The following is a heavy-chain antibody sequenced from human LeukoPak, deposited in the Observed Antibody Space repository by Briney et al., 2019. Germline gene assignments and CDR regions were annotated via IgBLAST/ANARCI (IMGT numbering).Heavy chain of an antibody. J-gene: IGHJ4*02. CDR2: ISRSSDAI. CDR1: GFTFSSYS. D-gene: IGHD4-17*01. Sequence: PGGSLRLSCAASGFTFSSYSMNWVRQAPGKGLEWVSYISRSSDAIYDADSVKGRFTISRDNAKNLLFLQMTSLGVEDTALYYCARGDSDHYIILDYWGQGTLVTVSS. V-gene: IGHV3-48*01. CDR3: ARGDSDHYIILDY.